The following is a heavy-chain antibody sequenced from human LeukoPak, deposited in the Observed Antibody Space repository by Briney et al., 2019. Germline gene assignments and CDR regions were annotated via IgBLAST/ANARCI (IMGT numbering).Heavy chain of an antibody. CDR1: GYTFTSYY. J-gene: IGHJ3*02. V-gene: IGHV1-46*01. CDR3: ARGLNGIAAARRDAFNI. CDR2: INPSGGST. D-gene: IGHD6-13*01. Sequence: ASVKVSCKASGYTFTSYYMHWVRQAPGQGLEWMRIINPSGGSTSYAQKFQGRVTMTRDTSTSTVYMELSSLRSEDTAVYYCARGLNGIAAARRDAFNIWGQGTMVTVSS.